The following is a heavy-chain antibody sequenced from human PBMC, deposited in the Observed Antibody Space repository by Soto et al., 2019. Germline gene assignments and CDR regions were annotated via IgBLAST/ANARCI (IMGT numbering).Heavy chain of an antibody. CDR3: VREGMDV. CDR1: GYTFTSYD. V-gene: IGHV1-8*01. Sequence: QVQLVQSGAEVKKPGASVKVSCKASGYTFTSYDINWVRQATGQGLEWMGYTNPNSGNTVYAQQFQGRVTMTWDTSITTAYMELSSLRSEDTAVYYCVREGMDVWSQGTTVTVSS. CDR2: TNPNSGNT. J-gene: IGHJ6*02.